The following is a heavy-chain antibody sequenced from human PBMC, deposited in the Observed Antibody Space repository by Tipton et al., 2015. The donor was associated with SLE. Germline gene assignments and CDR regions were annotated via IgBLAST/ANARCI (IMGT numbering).Heavy chain of an antibody. CDR1: GFTFSSFD. Sequence: SLRLSCAASGFTFSSFDMHWVRQAPGRGLEWVAFIRYDGSIKYSADSVKGRFTISRDNSRNTLYLQMNSLRAEDTGVYYCAKRAWDLGADYWGRGTLVTVSS. D-gene: IGHD1-26*01. CDR3: AKRAWDLGADY. V-gene: IGHV3-30*02. CDR2: IRYDGSIK. J-gene: IGHJ4*02.